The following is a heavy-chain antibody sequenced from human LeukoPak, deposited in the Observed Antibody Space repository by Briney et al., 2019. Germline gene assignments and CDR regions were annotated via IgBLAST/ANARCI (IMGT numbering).Heavy chain of an antibody. CDR1: GASLSNTDFY. D-gene: IGHD3-9*01. CDR2: IYYSGST. CDR3: ARLTKGRYFDYILDY. Sequence: SETLSLTCTVSGASLSNTDFYWGWIRQPPGKGLQWIGNIYYSGSTYYNPSLSSRVTMSVDTSKNQFSLKMTSVTAADTAVYYCARLTKGRYFDYILDYWGQGTLFTVST. J-gene: IGHJ4*02. V-gene: IGHV4-39*01.